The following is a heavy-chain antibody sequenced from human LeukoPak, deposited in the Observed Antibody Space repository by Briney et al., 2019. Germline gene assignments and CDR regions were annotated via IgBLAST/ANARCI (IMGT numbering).Heavy chain of an antibody. CDR3: ARAGIYGDYLDY. D-gene: IGHD4/OR15-4a*01. Sequence: PSETLSLTCAVYGGSLSGYYWSWIRQPPGKGLEWIGEINHSGSTNYNPSLKSRVTISVDTSKNQFSLKLSSVTAADTAVYYCARAGIYGDYLDYWGQGTLVTVSS. V-gene: IGHV4-34*01. J-gene: IGHJ4*02. CDR2: INHSGST. CDR1: GGSLSGYY.